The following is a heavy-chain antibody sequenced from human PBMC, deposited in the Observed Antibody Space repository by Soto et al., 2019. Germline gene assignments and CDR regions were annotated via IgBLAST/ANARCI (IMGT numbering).Heavy chain of an antibody. J-gene: IGHJ2*01. V-gene: IGHV3-30*18. CDR3: AKDGGAAAHVVWYFDL. CDR2: ISYDGSNK. CDR1: GFTFSSYG. Sequence: QVQLVESGGGVVQPGRSLRLSCAASGFTFSSYGMHWVRQAPGKGLEWGAVISYDGSNKYYADSVKGRFTISRDNSKNTLYLQMNRLRAEDTAAYYCAKDGGAAAHVVWYFDLWGRGTLVTVSS. D-gene: IGHD6-13*01.